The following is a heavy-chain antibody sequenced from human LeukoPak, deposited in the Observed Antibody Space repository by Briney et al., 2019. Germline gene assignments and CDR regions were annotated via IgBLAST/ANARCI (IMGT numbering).Heavy chain of an antibody. CDR2: ISSSSSYI. V-gene: IGHV3-21*01. J-gene: IGHJ4*02. D-gene: IGHD2-15*01. Sequence: GGSLRLSCAASGFTFSSYSMNWVRQAPGKGLEWVSSISSSSSYIYYADSVKGRFTISRDNAKNSLYLQMNSLRAEDTAVYYCALTGVAATEDDYWGQGTLVTASS. CDR1: GFTFSSYS. CDR3: ALTGVAATEDDY.